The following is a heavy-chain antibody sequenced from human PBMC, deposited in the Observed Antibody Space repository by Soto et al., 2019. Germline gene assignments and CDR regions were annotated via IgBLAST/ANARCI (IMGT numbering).Heavy chain of an antibody. CDR3: ARDSSYCSGGSCYFDYYYMDV. Sequence: PGGSLRLSCAASGFTFSSYSMNWVRQAPGKGLEWVSYISSSSSTIYYADYVKGRFTISRDNAKNSLYLQMNSLRAEDTAVYYCARDSSYCSGGSCYFDYYYMDVWGKGTTVTVSS. D-gene: IGHD2-15*01. CDR2: ISSSSSTI. V-gene: IGHV3-48*01. J-gene: IGHJ6*03. CDR1: GFTFSSYS.